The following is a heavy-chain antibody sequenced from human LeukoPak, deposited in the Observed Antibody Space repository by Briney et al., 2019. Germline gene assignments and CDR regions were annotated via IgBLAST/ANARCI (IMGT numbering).Heavy chain of an antibody. CDR3: AREGRFRGPDY. Sequence: ASVTVSYKASGYTFTSYYMHWVRQAPGQRREWMGIINPSGGSTSYAQKFQGRVTMTRDTSTSTVYMELSSLRSEDTAVYYCAREGRFRGPDYWGQGTLVTVSS. CDR1: GYTFTSYY. D-gene: IGHD2-21*01. CDR2: INPSGGST. J-gene: IGHJ4*02. V-gene: IGHV1-46*01.